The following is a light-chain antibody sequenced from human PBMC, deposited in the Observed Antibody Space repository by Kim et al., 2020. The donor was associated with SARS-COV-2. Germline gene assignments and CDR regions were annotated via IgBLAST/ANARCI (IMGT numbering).Light chain of an antibody. CDR1: QGIASY. Sequence: ASVGDRVTITCPASQGIASYLAWYQQKPGKAPKLLIYTASTLQTGVPSRFSGSGSGTDFTLTITSLQPEDFATYYCQQLNTYPITFGQGTRLEIK. V-gene: IGKV1-9*01. J-gene: IGKJ5*01. CDR3: QQLNTYPIT. CDR2: TAS.